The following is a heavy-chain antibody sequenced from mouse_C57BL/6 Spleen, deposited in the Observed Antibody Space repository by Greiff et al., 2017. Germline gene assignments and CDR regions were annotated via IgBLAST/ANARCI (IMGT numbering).Heavy chain of an antibody. CDR3: ASGGYDYDAGDYFDY. J-gene: IGHJ2*01. D-gene: IGHD2-4*01. CDR1: GYSFTSYY. V-gene: IGHV1-66*01. CDR2: IYPGSGNT. Sequence: VQLQQSGPELVKPGASVKISCKASGYSFTSYYIHWVKQRPGQGLEWIGWIYPGSGNTKYNEKFKGKATLTADTSSSTAYMQLSSLTSEDSAVYYCASGGYDYDAGDYFDYWGQGTTLTVSS.